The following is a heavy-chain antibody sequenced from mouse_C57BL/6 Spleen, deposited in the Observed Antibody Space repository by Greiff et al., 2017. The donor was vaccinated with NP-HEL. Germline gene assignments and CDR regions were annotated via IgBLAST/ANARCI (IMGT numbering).Heavy chain of an antibody. V-gene: IGHV3-6*01. CDR2: ISYDGSN. CDR1: GYSITSGYY. Sequence: DVKLQESGPGLVKPSQSLSLTCSVTGYSITSGYYWNWIRQFPGNKLEWMGYISYDGSNNYNPSLKNRISITRDTSKNQFFLKLNSVTTEDTATYYCARDRDYTARAMDYWGQGTSVTVSS. D-gene: IGHD2-13*01. CDR3: ARDRDYTARAMDY. J-gene: IGHJ4*01.